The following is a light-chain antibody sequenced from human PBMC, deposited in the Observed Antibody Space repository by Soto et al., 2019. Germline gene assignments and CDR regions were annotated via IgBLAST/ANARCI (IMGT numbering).Light chain of an antibody. CDR3: SARDDILSGVV. J-gene: IGLJ2*01. CDR1: SSNIGSNH. Sequence: QSVLTQPPSASGTPGQRVTISCSGSSSNIGSNHVYWYQQFPGMAPKLLMYRSDQRPTGVSDRFSGSKSGTSASLAISGLRSDDEADYYCSARDDILSGVVFGGGTKLTVL. CDR2: RSD. V-gene: IGLV1-47*01.